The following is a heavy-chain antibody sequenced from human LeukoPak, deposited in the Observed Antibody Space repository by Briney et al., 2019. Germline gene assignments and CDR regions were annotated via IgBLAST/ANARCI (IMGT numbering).Heavy chain of an antibody. Sequence: GGSLRLSCAASGFSFSSSALTWVRQTPGKGLEWVSAISPSGDNTHYADSVKGRFTISRDNSKITLYLQMNSLRAEDTAVYYCVQSGGSLDYWGQGTLVTVSS. D-gene: IGHD3-16*01. J-gene: IGHJ4*02. CDR2: ISPSGDNT. CDR3: VQSGGSLDY. V-gene: IGHV3-23*01. CDR1: GFSFSSSA.